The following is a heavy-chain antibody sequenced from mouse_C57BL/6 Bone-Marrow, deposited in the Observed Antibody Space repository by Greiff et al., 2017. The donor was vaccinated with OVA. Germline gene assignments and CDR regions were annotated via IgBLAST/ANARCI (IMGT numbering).Heavy chain of an antibody. CDR2: INPSNGGT. D-gene: IGHD2-4*01. CDR3: ARSIFYYDYDGRFAY. J-gene: IGHJ3*01. Sequence: QVQLQQPGTELVKPGASVKLSCKASGYTFTSYWLHWVKQRPGQGLEWIGNINPSNGGTNYNEKFKSKATLTVDKSSSTAYMQLSSLTSEDSAVYYCARSIFYYDYDGRFAYWGQGTLVTVSA. CDR1: GYTFTSYW. V-gene: IGHV1-53*01.